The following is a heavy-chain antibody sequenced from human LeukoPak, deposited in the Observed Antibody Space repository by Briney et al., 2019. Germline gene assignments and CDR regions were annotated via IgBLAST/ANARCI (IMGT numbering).Heavy chain of an antibody. CDR2: VIPIFGTA. J-gene: IGHJ4*02. CDR1: GGTFSSYA. V-gene: IGHV1-69*01. D-gene: IGHD3-9*01. Sequence: ASVKVSCKASGGTFSSYAISWVRQAPGQGLEWMGGVIPIFGTANYAQKFQGRVTITADESTSTAYMELSSLRSEDTAVYYCARDSTSYDILTGYYNRNPSDYWGQGTLVTVSS. CDR3: ARDSTSYDILTGYYNRNPSDY.